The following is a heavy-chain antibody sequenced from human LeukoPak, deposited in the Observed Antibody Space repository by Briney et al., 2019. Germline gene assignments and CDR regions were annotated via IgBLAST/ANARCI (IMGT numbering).Heavy chain of an antibody. CDR2: INHSGST. V-gene: IGHV4-34*01. CDR3: ASSKLGPDYYYYYGMDV. CDR1: GGSFSGYY. Sequence: PSETLSLTCAVYGGSFSGYYWSWIRQPPGKGLEWIGEINHSGSTNYNPSLKSRVTISVDTSKNQFSLKLSSVTAADTAVYYCASSKLGPDYYYYYGMDVWGQGTTVTVSS. J-gene: IGHJ6*02. D-gene: IGHD3-3*02.